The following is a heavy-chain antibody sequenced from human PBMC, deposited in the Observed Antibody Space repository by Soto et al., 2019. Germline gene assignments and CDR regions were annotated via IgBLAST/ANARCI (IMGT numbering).Heavy chain of an antibody. CDR3: ATPAGLAPAHYYGMEV. D-gene: IGHD3-10*01. CDR1: GFNISNYG. J-gene: IGHJ6*02. CDR2: MSYDGSNK. V-gene: IGHV3-30*03. Sequence: QVQLVESGGGVVQPGRSLRLSCAASGFNISNYGFHWVRQAPGKGLEWVAVMSYDGSNKYYADFVKGRFTISRDNSKNTLYLQMNSLGAEDTAVFYCATPAGLAPAHYYGMEVWGQGTRVTVSS.